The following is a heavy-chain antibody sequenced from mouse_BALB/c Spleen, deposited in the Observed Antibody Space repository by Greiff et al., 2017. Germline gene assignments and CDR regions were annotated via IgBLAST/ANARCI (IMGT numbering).Heavy chain of an antibody. CDR1: GFTFSSFG. Sequence: EVKLVESGGGLVQPGGSRKLSCAASGFTFSSFGMHWVRQAPEKGLEWVAYISSGSSTIYYADTVKGRFTISRDNPKNTLFLQMTSLRSEDTAMYYCARGGNYVSYYAMDYWGQGTSVTVSS. V-gene: IGHV5-17*02. CDR3: ARGGNYVSYYAMDY. CDR2: ISSGSSTI. J-gene: IGHJ4*01. D-gene: IGHD2-1*01.